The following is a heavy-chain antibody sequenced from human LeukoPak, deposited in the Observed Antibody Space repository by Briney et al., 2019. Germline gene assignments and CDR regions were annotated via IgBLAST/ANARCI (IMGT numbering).Heavy chain of an antibody. CDR3: ARGIRRGYSYIKVY. CDR2: INPNSGGT. J-gene: IGHJ4*02. V-gene: IGHV1-2*02. Sequence: GASVKGSCKASGYTFTGDYMHWGRQAPGQGLEWMGWINPNSGGTNYAEKFKGRVTMTRDTSISTAYMELSRLRSDDTAVYYCARGIRRGYSYIKVYCGQGTLVTVSS. D-gene: IGHD5-18*01. CDR1: GYTFTGDY.